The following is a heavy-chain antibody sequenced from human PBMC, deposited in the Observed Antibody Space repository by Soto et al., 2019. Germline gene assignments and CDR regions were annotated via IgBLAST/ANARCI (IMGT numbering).Heavy chain of an antibody. J-gene: IGHJ6*02. Sequence: KPSETLSLTCTVSGGSISSGGYYWSWIRQHPGKGLEWIGYIYYSGSTYYNPSLKSRVTISVDTSKNQFSLKLSSVTAADTAVYYCARDRVPAAPYYYYGMDVWGQGTTVTVSS. CDR3: ARDRVPAAPYYYYGMDV. CDR2: IYYSGST. D-gene: IGHD2-2*01. V-gene: IGHV4-31*03. CDR1: GGSISSGGYY.